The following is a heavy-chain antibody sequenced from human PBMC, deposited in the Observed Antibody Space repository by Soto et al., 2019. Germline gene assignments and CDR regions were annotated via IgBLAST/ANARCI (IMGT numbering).Heavy chain of an antibody. Sequence: ASVKVSFKASVGTFSSYAISWVRQAPGQGLEWMGGIIPIFGTANYAKKLQGRDTNNADESPSTATMELSSLIYEDTAVYYCARNDDILTDNVPGDAWSQGTLVTVSS. V-gene: IGHV1-69*13. J-gene: IGHJ5*02. CDR2: IIPIFGTA. CDR3: ARNDDILTDNVPGDA. CDR1: VGTFSSYA. D-gene: IGHD3-9*01.